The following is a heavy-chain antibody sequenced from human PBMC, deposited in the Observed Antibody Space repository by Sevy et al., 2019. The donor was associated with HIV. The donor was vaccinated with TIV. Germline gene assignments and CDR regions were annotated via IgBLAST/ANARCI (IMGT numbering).Heavy chain of an antibody. V-gene: IGHV3-30*18. CDR3: AKESGSYYDFWSGHDAFDI. J-gene: IGHJ3*02. CDR2: ISYDGSSK. CDR1: GFNFSSYG. Sequence: GGSLSLSCAASGFNFSSYGMHWVRQAPGKGLEWVVVISYDGSSKYYAESVKGRFTISRDNSKNTLYLQISSLRAEDTAVYYCAKESGSYYDFWSGHDAFDIWGQGTMVTVSS. D-gene: IGHD3-3*01.